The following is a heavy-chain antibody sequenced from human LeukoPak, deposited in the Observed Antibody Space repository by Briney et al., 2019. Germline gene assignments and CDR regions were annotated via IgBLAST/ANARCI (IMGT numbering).Heavy chain of an antibody. CDR3: AKDMYYRGSGSYFNVDY. CDR1: GFTFSNSA. CDR2: ISYDGNNK. J-gene: IGHJ4*02. V-gene: IGHV3-30*18. D-gene: IGHD3-10*01. Sequence: GRSLRPCCAASGFTFSNSAMNWVRQAPGKGLEWVAVISYDGNNKYYSDSVKGRFTISRDNSKNTLYLQMNSLRAEDTAVYYCAKDMYYRGSGSYFNVDYWGQGALVTVSS.